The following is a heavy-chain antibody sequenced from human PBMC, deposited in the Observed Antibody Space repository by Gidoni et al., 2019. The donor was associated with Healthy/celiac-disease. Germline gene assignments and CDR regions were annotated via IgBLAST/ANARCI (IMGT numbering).Heavy chain of an antibody. V-gene: IGHV4-30-2*05. Sequence: STYYNPSLKSRVTISVDTSKNQFSLKLSSVTAADTAVYYCARGIPQQRNIVVVVAAPHWFDPWGQGTLVTVSS. CDR3: ARGIPQQRNIVVVVAAPHWFDP. D-gene: IGHD2-15*01. J-gene: IGHJ5*02. CDR2: ST.